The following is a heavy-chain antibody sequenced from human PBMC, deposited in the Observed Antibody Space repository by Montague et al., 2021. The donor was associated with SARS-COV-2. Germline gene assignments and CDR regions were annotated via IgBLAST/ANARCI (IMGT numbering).Heavy chain of an antibody. D-gene: IGHD3-16*01. Sequence: SLRLSCAASGFTFSSQWMSWVRQAPGKGLEWVANLNQDGTVRQYLDSVKGRFIISRDNAKNSVFLQMNSLTVEDTAVYYCSSGDFFDYWGQGTLVTVSS. V-gene: IGHV3-7*01. J-gene: IGHJ4*02. CDR1: GFTFSSQW. CDR2: LNQDGTVR. CDR3: SSGDFFDY.